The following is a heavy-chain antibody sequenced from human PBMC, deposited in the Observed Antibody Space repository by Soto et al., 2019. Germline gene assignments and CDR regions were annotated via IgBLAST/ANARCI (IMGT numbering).Heavy chain of an antibody. CDR3: ARGVYDGGDIPYWYFEL. CDR1: GFIFSSYW. Sequence: VQLVESGGGLVQPGGSLRLSCAASGFIFSSYWMSWVRQAPGKGLEWVANINQDGSEKYYVDSLKGRFTISRDNAKNSPYLQTNSLRAQATPVYHCARGVYDGGDIPYWYFELLGRGNPVTVSS. V-gene: IGHV3-7*03. D-gene: IGHD2-21*02. J-gene: IGHJ2*01. CDR2: INQDGSEK.